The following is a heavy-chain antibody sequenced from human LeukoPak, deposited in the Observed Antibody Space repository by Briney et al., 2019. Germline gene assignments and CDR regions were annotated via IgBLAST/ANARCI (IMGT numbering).Heavy chain of an antibody. V-gene: IGHV1-2*02. Sequence: ASVKVSCKTSGYTFTGYYMHWVRQAPGQGLEWMGWVNSKSGGTNYAQKFQGRVTMTRDTSITTAYMELSRLRSDDTAVYYCASGVVAPRERVTINSDAFDIWGQGTMVTVSS. J-gene: IGHJ3*02. CDR3: ASGVVAPRERVTINSDAFDI. CDR2: VNSKSGGT. D-gene: IGHD2-15*01. CDR1: GYTFTGYY.